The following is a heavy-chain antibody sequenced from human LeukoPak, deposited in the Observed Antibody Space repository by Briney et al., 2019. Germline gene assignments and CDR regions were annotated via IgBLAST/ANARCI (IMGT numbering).Heavy chain of an antibody. Sequence: PSETLSLTCTVSGGSVSSGSYYWSWIRQPPGKGLEWIGYIYYSGSTNYNPSLKSRVTISVDTSKNQFSLKLSSVSAADTAVYYCAGEAYSYGYTPFDYWGQGTLVTVSS. D-gene: IGHD5-18*01. V-gene: IGHV4-61*01. CDR1: GGSVSSGSYY. J-gene: IGHJ4*02. CDR2: IYYSGST. CDR3: AGEAYSYGYTPFDY.